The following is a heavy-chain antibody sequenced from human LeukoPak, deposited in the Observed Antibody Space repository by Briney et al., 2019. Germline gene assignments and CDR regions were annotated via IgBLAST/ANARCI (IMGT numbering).Heavy chain of an antibody. CDR2: IKSKTDGGTT. V-gene: IGHV3-15*01. J-gene: IGHJ4*02. CDR1: GFTFSNAW. D-gene: IGHD3-22*01. Sequence: PRGSLRLSCAASGFTFSNAWMSWVRQAPGKRLEWVGRIKSKTDGGTTDYAAPVKGRFTISRDDSKNTLHLQMNSLKTEDTAVYYCTTAIGDYYDSSGYPIDYWGQGTLVTVSS. CDR3: TTAIGDYYDSSGYPIDY.